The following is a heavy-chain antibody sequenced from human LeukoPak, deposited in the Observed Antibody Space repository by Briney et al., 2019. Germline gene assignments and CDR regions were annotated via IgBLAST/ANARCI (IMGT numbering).Heavy chain of an antibody. CDR2: INPNSGGT. J-gene: IGHJ2*01. D-gene: IGHD3-22*01. V-gene: IGHV1-2*02. CDR3: ARDQNYYDSSGYYGNWYFDL. Sequence: ASVKVSCKASGYTFTGYYMHWVRQAPGQGLEWMGWINPNSGGTNYAQKFQGRVTMTRDTSISTAYMELSRLRSDDTAVYYCARDQNYYDSSGYYGNWYFDLWGRGTLVTVSS. CDR1: GYTFTGYY.